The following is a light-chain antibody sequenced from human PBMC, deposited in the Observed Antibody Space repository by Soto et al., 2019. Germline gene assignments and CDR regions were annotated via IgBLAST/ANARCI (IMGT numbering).Light chain of an antibody. CDR1: ESISRDY. J-gene: IGKJ2*01. CDR3: QQYGGVPYT. CDR2: GAS. Sequence: EIVLTQSPGTLSLSPGQRVTLSCRASESISRDYLAWYQQRLGQAPRLLIYGASSGATGIPDRFSGSGSGTDFTLTISRLEPEDFAIYYCQQYGGVPYTCVQGTKLEIK. V-gene: IGKV3-20*01.